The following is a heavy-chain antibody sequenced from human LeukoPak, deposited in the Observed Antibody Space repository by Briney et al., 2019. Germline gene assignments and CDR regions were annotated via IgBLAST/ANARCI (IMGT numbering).Heavy chain of an antibody. D-gene: IGHD3-10*02. CDR2: ITADGAGT. V-gene: IGHV3-23*01. Sequence: PGGSLRLSCAASGFTFDSYAMTWVRQPPGKGLEWVSAITADGAGTYYADSVKGRFTISRDNSMNTLFLDMDSLRAEDTAIYYCAKEDYLLLCPDYWGQGALVTV. CDR3: AKEDYLLLCPDY. J-gene: IGHJ4*02. CDR1: GFTFDSYA.